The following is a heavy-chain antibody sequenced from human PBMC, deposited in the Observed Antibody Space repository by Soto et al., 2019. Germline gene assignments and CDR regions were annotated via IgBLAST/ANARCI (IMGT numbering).Heavy chain of an antibody. CDR2: ISYDGSNK. Sequence: GGSLRLSCAASGFTFSSYGMHWVRQAPGKGLEWVAVISYDGSNKYYADSVKGRFTISRDNSKNTLYLQMNSLRAEDTAVYYCAKEVGNPYYFDYWGQGTLVTVSS. J-gene: IGHJ4*02. CDR1: GFTFSSYG. CDR3: AKEVGNPYYFDY. V-gene: IGHV3-30*18. D-gene: IGHD4-4*01.